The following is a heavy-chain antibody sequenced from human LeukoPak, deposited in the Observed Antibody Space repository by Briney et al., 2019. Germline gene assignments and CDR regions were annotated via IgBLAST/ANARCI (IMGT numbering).Heavy chain of an antibody. Sequence: ASVKVSCKASGYTFTNYAMNWVRQAPGQGLEWMGWINTNTGNPTYAQGFTGRFVFSLDTSVSTAYLQIISLEAEDTAVYYCARGVNFYDSSCYYQKFGLWGQGTLVTVSS. J-gene: IGHJ4*02. CDR3: ARGVNFYDSSCYYQKFGL. D-gene: IGHD3-22*01. CDR2: INTNTGNP. CDR1: GYTFTNYA. V-gene: IGHV7-4-1*02.